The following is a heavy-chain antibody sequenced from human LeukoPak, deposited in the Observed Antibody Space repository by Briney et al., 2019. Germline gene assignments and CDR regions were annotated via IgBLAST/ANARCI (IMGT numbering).Heavy chain of an antibody. J-gene: IGHJ5*02. Sequence: ASVKVSCKASGGTFNSYAINWVRQAPGQGLEWMGVIIPIFGTTNYAQTFQGGVTITADESTSTAYMELSSLRSEDTAVYYCASRQGFEAWFDPWGQGTLVTVSS. V-gene: IGHV1-69*01. CDR2: IIPIFGTT. CDR1: GGTFNSYA. D-gene: IGHD3-9*01. CDR3: ASRQGFEAWFDP.